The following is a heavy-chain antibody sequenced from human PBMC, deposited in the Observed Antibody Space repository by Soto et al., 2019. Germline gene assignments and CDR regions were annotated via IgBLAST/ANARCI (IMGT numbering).Heavy chain of an antibody. CDR1: GFTFSNFA. Sequence: EVQLLESGGGLVQPGGSLRLSCTASGFTFSNFAMGWVRQAPGKGLEWVSTFGASGGTYYADSVKGRITISRDTSRNTLYLQMNSLRAEDTALYYCTLRGRYYFDYWGQGTLVTVSS. CDR2: FGASGGT. CDR3: TLRGRYYFDY. V-gene: IGHV3-23*01. J-gene: IGHJ4*02.